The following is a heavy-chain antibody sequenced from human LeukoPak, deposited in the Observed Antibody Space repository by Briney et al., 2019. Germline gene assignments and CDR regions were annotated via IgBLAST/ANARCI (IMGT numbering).Heavy chain of an antibody. D-gene: IGHD3-10*01. V-gene: IGHV1-18*04. Sequence: DSVKVSCKASGYTFTGYYMHWVRQAPGQGLEWMGWISDYNGNTNYAQKFQGRVTMTTDTPTSTAYMELRSLRSDDTAVYYCARQYYYGSGSYHGDDALDIWGQGTMVTVSS. J-gene: IGHJ3*02. CDR2: ISDYNGNT. CDR1: GYTFTGYY. CDR3: ARQYYYGSGSYHGDDALDI.